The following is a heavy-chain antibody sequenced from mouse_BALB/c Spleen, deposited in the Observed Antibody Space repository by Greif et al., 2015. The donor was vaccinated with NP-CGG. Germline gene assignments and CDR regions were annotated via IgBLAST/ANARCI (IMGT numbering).Heavy chain of an antibody. V-gene: IGHV5-9*02. CDR3: ARFPYGNYGGDY. J-gene: IGHJ2*01. D-gene: IGHD2-1*01. CDR2: ISSGGSYT. Sequence: EVQLVESGGGLVKPGGSLELSCAASGFAFSSYDMSWVRQTPEKRLEWVATISSGGSYTYYPDSVKGRFTISRDNARNTLYLQMSSLRSEDTALYYCARFPYGNYGGDYWGQGTTLTVSS. CDR1: GFAFSSYD.